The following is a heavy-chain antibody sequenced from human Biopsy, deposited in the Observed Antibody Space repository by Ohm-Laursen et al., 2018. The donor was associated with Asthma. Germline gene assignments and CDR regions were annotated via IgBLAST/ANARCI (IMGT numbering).Heavy chain of an antibody. J-gene: IGHJ4*02. D-gene: IGHD2-21*02. Sequence: SSLRLSCSASGFVFRSHAMHWVRQAPGKGLEWVAVVSYDGGVVHYADSMKGRFTISRDNAKSTLYLQMNRLRTDDTAVYFCAKRRGCSDLTDFDHWGQGTLVTVSS. CDR1: GFVFRSHA. CDR2: VSYDGGVV. V-gene: IGHV3-30*18. CDR3: AKRRGCSDLTDFDH.